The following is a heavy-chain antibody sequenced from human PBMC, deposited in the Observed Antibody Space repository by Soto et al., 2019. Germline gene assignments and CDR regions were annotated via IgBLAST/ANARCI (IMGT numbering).Heavy chain of an antibody. CDR1: GGSISSGGYY. V-gene: IGHV4-31*03. CDR2: IYYSGST. J-gene: IGHJ5*02. Sequence: SETLSLTCTVSGGSISSGGYYWSWIRQHPGKGLEWIGYIYYSGSTYYNPSLKSRVTISVDTSKNQFSLKLSSVTAADTAVYYCAREDGYSNYPPQLGFDPWGQGTLVTVSS. D-gene: IGHD4-4*01. CDR3: AREDGYSNYPPQLGFDP.